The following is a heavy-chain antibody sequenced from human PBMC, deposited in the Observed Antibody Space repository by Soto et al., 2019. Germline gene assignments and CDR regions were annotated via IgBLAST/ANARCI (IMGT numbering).Heavy chain of an antibody. Sequence: QVQLVQSGTEVKKPGASVKVSCQASGYSISAYYIHWVRQAPGQGLEWMGWIDPKNGGTVSAQKFQGRLTMTRDTSISTVYMDLSGLTPDDTDLYYCGRDDYGIFPYWGQGSLVTVSS. J-gene: IGHJ4*02. D-gene: IGHD3-10*01. CDR2: IDPKNGGT. V-gene: IGHV1-2*02. CDR1: GYSISAYY. CDR3: GRDDYGIFPY.